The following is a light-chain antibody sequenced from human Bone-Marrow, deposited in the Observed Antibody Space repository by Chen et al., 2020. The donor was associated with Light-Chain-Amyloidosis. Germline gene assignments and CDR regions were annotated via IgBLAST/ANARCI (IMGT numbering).Light chain of an antibody. Sequence: SYDLTQPPSVSLSPGQTARITCSGDDLPTKYAYWYQQKPGQAPVLVIHRDTERPSGISERFPGSSSGTTATLTISGVQAEDEADYHCQSADSSGTYEVIFGGGTKLTVL. V-gene: IGLV3-25*03. CDR3: QSADSSGTYEVI. CDR2: RDT. J-gene: IGLJ2*01. CDR1: DLPTKY.